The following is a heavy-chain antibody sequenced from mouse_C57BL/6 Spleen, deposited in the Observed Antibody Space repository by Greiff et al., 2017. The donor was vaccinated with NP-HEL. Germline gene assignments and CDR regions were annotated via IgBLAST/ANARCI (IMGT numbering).Heavy chain of an antibody. CDR2: IDPETGGT. CDR1: GYTFTDYE. Sequence: QVHVKQSGAELVRPGASVTLSCKASGYTFTDYEMHWVKQTPVHGLEWIGAIDPETGGTAYNQKFKGKAILTADKSSSTAYMELRSLTSEDSAVYYCTRFVYFDYWGKGTTLTVSS. J-gene: IGHJ2*01. V-gene: IGHV1-15*01. CDR3: TRFVYFDY.